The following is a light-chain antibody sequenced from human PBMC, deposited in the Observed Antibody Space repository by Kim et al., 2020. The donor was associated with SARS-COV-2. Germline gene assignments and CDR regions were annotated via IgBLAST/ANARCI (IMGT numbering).Light chain of an antibody. V-gene: IGLV1-47*01. CDR3: AAWDDSLSGSWV. J-gene: IGLJ3*02. CDR2: RNN. CDR1: SSNIGSNY. Sequence: QRVPISCSGSSSNIGSNYVYWYQQLPGTAPKLLIYRNNQRPSGVPDRFSGSKSGTSASLAISGLRSEDEADYYCAAWDDSLSGSWVFGGGTQLTVL.